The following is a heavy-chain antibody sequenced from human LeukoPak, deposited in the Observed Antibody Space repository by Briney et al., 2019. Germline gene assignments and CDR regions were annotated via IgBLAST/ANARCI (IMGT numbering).Heavy chain of an antibody. Sequence: PAGSLTLSCAASGFTLSSYWMHWVRQGPGKGPVWVSRISPDGSDTSYADSVKGRFTISRDNAKNTLYLQMNSLRVEDTAVYYCVRGAYSGSLDYWGQGTLVTVSS. D-gene: IGHD1-26*01. J-gene: IGHJ4*02. V-gene: IGHV3-74*01. CDR2: ISPDGSDT. CDR1: GFTLSSYW. CDR3: VRGAYSGSLDY.